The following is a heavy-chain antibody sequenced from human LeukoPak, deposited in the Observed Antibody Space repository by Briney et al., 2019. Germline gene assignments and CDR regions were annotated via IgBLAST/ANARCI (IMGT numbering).Heavy chain of an antibody. D-gene: IGHD6-6*01. J-gene: IGHJ4*02. CDR1: GFTFSDYS. V-gene: IGHV3-11*04. CDR3: ARDWGYSSSSYYFDY. CDR2: ISSSGSTI. Sequence: GGSLRLSCAASGFTFSDYSMTWIRQAPGKGLEWVSYISSSGSTIYYADSVKGRFTISRDNSKNTLYLQMNSLRAEDTAVYYCARDWGYSSSSYYFDYWGQGTLVTVSS.